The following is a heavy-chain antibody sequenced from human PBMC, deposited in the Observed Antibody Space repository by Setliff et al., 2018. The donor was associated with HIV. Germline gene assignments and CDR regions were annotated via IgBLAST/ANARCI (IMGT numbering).Heavy chain of an antibody. CDR3: ARFRVERRLSNWFDP. CDR1: AYSFSKYG. CDR2: IIPIYGTV. J-gene: IGHJ5*02. Sequence: SVKVSCKASAYSFSKYGISWVRQAPGQGLEWMGGIIPIYGTVNYAQRFQGRVTITILEDTSRNQFSLKLSSVTAADTAVYYCARFRVERRLSNWFDPWGQGTLVTVSS. D-gene: IGHD1-1*01. V-gene: IGHV1-69*06.